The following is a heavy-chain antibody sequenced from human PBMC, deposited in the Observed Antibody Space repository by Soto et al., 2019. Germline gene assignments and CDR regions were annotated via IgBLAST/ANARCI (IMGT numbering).Heavy chain of an antibody. CDR2: ISYDGSNK. J-gene: IGHJ4*02. CDR1: GFTFSSYA. Sequence: GGSLRLSCAASGFTFSSYAMHWVRQAPGKGLEWVAVISYDGSNKYYADSVKGRFTISRDNSKNTLYLQMNSLRAEDTAVYYCARRGYYDMWSGAGYWGQGTLVTVSS. V-gene: IGHV3-30-3*01. CDR3: ARRGYYDMWSGAGY. D-gene: IGHD3-9*01.